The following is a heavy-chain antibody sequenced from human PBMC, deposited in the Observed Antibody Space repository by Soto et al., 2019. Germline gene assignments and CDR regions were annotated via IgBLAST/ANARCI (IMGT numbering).Heavy chain of an antibody. Sequence: EVQLLESGGGLVQPGGSLRLSCAASGFTFSSYAMSWVRQAPGKGLEWVSAISGSGGSTYYADSVKGRFTISRDNSKNTLYVQMNSLRAEDTAVYYCAKGDSSGWSYYYYYGMDVWGQGTTVTVSS. V-gene: IGHV3-23*01. J-gene: IGHJ6*02. CDR1: GFTFSSYA. D-gene: IGHD6-19*01. CDR2: ISGSGGST. CDR3: AKGDSSGWSYYYYYGMDV.